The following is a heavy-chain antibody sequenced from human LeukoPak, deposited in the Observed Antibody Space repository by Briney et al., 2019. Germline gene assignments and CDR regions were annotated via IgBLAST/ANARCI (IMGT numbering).Heavy chain of an antibody. J-gene: IGHJ4*02. CDR2: ISVTGTI. V-gene: IGHV3-48*01. Sequence: GGSLRLSCAASGFSFSSYSMNWVRQAPGKGLEWVSYISVTGTIYYADSVRGRFTISRDNSKNTLYLQMNSLRVEDTAVYYCVRDNNGDYWGQGTLVTVSS. D-gene: IGHD1/OR15-1a*01. CDR3: VRDNNGDY. CDR1: GFSFSSYS.